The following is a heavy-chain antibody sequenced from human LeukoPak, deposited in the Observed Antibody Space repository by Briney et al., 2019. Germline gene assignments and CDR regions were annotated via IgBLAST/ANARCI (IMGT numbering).Heavy chain of an antibody. CDR2: INPNSGGT. CDR1: GYTFTGYY. CDR3: ARDLSSGSYYLYYFDY. D-gene: IGHD3-10*01. V-gene: IGHV1-2*02. Sequence: GASVKVSCKASGYTFTGYYMHWVRQAPGQGLEWMGWINPNSGGTNYAQKFQGRVTMTRDTSISTAYMELSRLRSDDTAVYYCARDLSSGSYYLYYFDYWGQGTLVTVSS. J-gene: IGHJ4*02.